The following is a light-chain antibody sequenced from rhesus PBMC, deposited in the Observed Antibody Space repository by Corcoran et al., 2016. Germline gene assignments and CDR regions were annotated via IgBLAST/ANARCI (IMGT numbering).Light chain of an antibody. J-gene: IGKJ4*01. V-gene: IGKV1-74*01. CDR1: ETVTTY. CDR3: QHNYGTPVT. CDR2: KAS. Sequence: DIQMTQSPSSLSASVGDRVTITCRASETVTTYLHWSQQKPGKAPKLLIKKASTLQSGVPTRFSGSGSGSDFTLTISSLQPEDFVTYYGQHNYGTPVTFGGGTKVEIK.